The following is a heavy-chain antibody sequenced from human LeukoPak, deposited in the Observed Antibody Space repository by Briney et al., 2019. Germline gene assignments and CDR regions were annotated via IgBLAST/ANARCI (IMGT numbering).Heavy chain of an antibody. J-gene: IGHJ6*03. CDR2: ISGSGGST. D-gene: IGHD3-16*02. CDR3: AKEGGYDYVWGSYRQPYYYYMDV. Sequence: GGSLRLSCTASGFTFSSYAMSWVRQAPGKGLEWVSAISGSGGSTYYADSVKGRFTISRDNSKNTLYLQMNSLRAEDTAVYYCAKEGGYDYVWGSYRQPYYYYMDVWGKGTTVTVSS. V-gene: IGHV3-23*01. CDR1: GFTFSSYA.